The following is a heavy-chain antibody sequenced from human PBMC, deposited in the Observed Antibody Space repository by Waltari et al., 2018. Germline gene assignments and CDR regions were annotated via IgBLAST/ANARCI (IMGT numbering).Heavy chain of an antibody. CDR3: ARDSAPYSNYADAIDI. V-gene: IGHV3-7*01. CDR2: IRKEGGEE. D-gene: IGHD4-4*01. Sequence: EVQLVESGGGLVRPGGSLRVSCVASAFPFMNYGRSWFRQAPGKGLEWVASIRKEGGEEYYVDSVKGRFTVSRNNATNSLHLHMDSLRVEDTAIYYCARDSAPYSNYADAIDIWGQGTMVIVSS. CDR1: AFPFMNYG. J-gene: IGHJ3*02.